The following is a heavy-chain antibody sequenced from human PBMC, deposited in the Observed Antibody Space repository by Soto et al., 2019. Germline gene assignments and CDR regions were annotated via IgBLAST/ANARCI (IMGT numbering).Heavy chain of an antibody. J-gene: IGHJ2*01. CDR2: SFSNDEK. V-gene: IGHV2-26*01. Sequence: QVTLKESGPVLVKPTEPLTLTCTVSGFSLSNARMGVSWIRQPPGKALEWLAHSFSNDEKSYSTSLKSRLTISNDTFKSQVVLIMTMMDPVDTATYYCVRTLYDDYVHWYVDLWGRGTLVTVSS. CDR3: VRTLYDDYVHWYVDL. D-gene: IGHD4-17*01. CDR1: GFSLSNARMG.